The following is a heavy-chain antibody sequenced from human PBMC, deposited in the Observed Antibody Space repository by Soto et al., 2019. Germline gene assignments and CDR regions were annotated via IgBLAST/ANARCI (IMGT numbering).Heavy chain of an antibody. CDR2: INAGNGNT. CDR1: GYTFTAYN. Sequence: QVQVVQSGAEVKEPGASVRVSCKAFGYTFTAYNINWLRQAPGQGLEWMGWINAGNGNTRSSRKFQGRVIITRDTSATAAYLEVDSLRSEDTAIYYCARVAPSGGSVPRFDPWGQGTLLTVSS. V-gene: IGHV1-3*01. J-gene: IGHJ5*02. D-gene: IGHD3-10*01. CDR3: ARVAPSGGSVPRFDP.